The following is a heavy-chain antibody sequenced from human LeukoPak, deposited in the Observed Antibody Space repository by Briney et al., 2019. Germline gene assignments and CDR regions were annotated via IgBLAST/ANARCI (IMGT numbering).Heavy chain of an antibody. CDR2: INRDGSER. V-gene: IGHV3-7*03. J-gene: IGHJ6*02. Sequence: RTGGSLRLSCAASGFTFSNYWMTWVRQAPGKGLEWVANINRDGSERYYVDSVKGRFTISRDDAKSSLYLQMNSLRAEDTAVYYCVRRNAMDVWGQGTTVIVFS. CDR3: VRRNAMDV. CDR1: GFTFSNYW.